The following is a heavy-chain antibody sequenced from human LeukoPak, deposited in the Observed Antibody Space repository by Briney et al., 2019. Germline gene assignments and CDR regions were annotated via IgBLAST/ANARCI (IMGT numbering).Heavy chain of an antibody. D-gene: IGHD6-25*01. J-gene: IGHJ4*02. CDR1: EFTFSAYW. CDR3: ARENLAAAADY. CDR2: IRGDGSMT. Sequence: GGSLRLSYAASEFTFSAYWMHWVRQAPGKGLVWVSRIRGDGSMTNYADSVKGRFTISRDNAKNTLYLQMNSLRLEYTAVDYCARENLAAAADYWGQGTVVTVSS. V-gene: IGHV3-74*01.